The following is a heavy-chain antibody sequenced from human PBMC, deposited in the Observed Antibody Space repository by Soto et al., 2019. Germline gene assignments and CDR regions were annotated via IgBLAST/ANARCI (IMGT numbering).Heavy chain of an antibody. CDR3: ERKQIWSGYYTDY. J-gene: IGHJ4*02. D-gene: IGHD3-3*01. CDR1: GYSFTSYW. Sequence: PGESLKISCKGSGYSFTSYWISWVRQMPGKGLEWMGRIDPSDSYTNYSPSFQGHVTISADKSISTAYLQWSSLKASDTAMYYCERKQIWSGYYTDYWGQGTLVTVSS. CDR2: IDPSDSYT. V-gene: IGHV5-10-1*01.